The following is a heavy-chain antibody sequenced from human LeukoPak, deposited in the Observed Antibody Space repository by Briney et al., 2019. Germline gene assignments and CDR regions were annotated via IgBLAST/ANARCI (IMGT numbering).Heavy chain of an antibody. CDR2: ISWNSGSI. D-gene: IGHD3-9*01. CDR3: ARGGYDILTGYYKVDY. J-gene: IGHJ4*02. V-gene: IGHV3-9*01. CDR1: GFTFDDYA. Sequence: GGSLRLSCAASGFTFDDYAMHWVRQAPGKGLEWVSGISWNSGSIGYADSVKGRFTISRDNAKNSLYLQMNSLRAEDTAVYYCARGGYDILTGYYKVDYWGQGTLVTVSS.